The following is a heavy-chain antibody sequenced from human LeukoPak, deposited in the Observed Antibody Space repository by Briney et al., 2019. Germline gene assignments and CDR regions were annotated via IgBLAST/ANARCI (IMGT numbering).Heavy chain of an antibody. V-gene: IGHV1-8*01. D-gene: IGHD4-11*01. CDR2: MNPNSGNT. Sequence: ASVKVSCKASGYTFTSYDINWVRQATGQGLEWMGWMNPNSGNTGYAQKFQGRVTFTRNTSTGTAYMELSSLRSEDTAVYYCARSTATVRGLYYFDYWGQGTLVTVSS. J-gene: IGHJ4*02. CDR3: ARSTATVRGLYYFDY. CDR1: GYTFTSYD.